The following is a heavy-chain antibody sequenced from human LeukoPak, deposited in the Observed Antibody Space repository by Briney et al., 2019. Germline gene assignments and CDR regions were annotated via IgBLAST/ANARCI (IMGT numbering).Heavy chain of an antibody. V-gene: IGHV3-23*01. CDR2: ISGSGSTT. J-gene: IGHJ6*02. CDR1: GFTFSSYA. D-gene: IGHD2-2*01. Sequence: GGSLRLSCAASGFTFSSYAMNWVRQAPGKGLDSVSGISGSGSTTYYAVSVEGRFTISRDKSKSTVYLQMNSLRAEDTAVYYCAKDQAYGPGAPYGMDVWGQGTTVTVSS. CDR3: AKDQAYGPGAPYGMDV.